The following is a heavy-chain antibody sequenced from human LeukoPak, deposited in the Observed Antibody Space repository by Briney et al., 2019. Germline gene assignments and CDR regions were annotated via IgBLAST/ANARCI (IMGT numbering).Heavy chain of an antibody. J-gene: IGHJ6*02. CDR2: ISGSGGST. D-gene: IGHD3-22*01. CDR3: AKSHYYDSTGYYYYYYGMDV. Sequence: PGGSLRLSRAASGFTFSSYAMSWVRQAPGKGQEWVSGISGSGGSTYYADSVKGRFTISRDNSKNTLYLQMNSLRAEDTAVYYCAKSHYYDSTGYYYYYYGMDVWGQGTTVTVSS. V-gene: IGHV3-23*01. CDR1: GFTFSSYA.